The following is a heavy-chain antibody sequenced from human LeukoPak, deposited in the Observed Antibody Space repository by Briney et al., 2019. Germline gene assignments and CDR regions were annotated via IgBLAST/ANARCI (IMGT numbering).Heavy chain of an antibody. J-gene: IGHJ4*02. Sequence: GGSLRLSCAASGFTSSSYSMNWVRQAPGKGLEWVSSISSSSYIYYADSVKGRFTISRDNAKNSLYLQMNSLRAEDTAVYYCASGPYSSSWYEDWGQGTLVTVSS. D-gene: IGHD6-13*01. CDR3: ASGPYSSSWYED. CDR2: ISSSSYI. CDR1: GFTSSSYS. V-gene: IGHV3-21*01.